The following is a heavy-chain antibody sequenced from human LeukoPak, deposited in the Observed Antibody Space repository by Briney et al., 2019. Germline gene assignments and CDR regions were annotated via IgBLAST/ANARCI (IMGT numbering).Heavy chain of an antibody. V-gene: IGHV1-69*06. CDR2: IIPMFGTA. D-gene: IGHD2-2*02. CDR1: GGTFSSYA. J-gene: IGHJ6*03. CDR3: ARAIPLWRDYYYMDV. Sequence: ASVKVSCKASGGTFSSYAISWVRQAPGQGLEWMGGIIPMFGTANYAQKFQGRVTITADKSTSTAYMELSSLRSEDTAVYYCARAIPLWRDYYYMDVWGKGTTVTVSS.